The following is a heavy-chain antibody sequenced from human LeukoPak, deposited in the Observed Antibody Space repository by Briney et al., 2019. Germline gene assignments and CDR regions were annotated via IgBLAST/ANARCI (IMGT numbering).Heavy chain of an antibody. J-gene: IGHJ5*02. Sequence: GGSLRLSCAASGFTFSSYAMSWVRQAPGKGLEWVSAISGSGGSTYYADSVEGRFTISRDNSKNTLYLQMNSLRAEDTAVYYCAKGSGSSWYHNWFDPWGQGTLVTVSS. CDR3: AKGSGSSWYHNWFDP. D-gene: IGHD6-13*01. CDR2: ISGSGGST. V-gene: IGHV3-23*01. CDR1: GFTFSSYA.